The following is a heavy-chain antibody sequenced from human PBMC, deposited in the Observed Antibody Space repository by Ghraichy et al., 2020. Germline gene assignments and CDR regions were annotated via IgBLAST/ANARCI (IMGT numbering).Heavy chain of an antibody. CDR1: NYSITSGYY. Sequence: SENLSLTCDVSNYSITSGYYWGWIRQPPGKGLEWIGNIYHSGITFYNPSLKSRVTISVDTSKNQFSLHLSSVTAADTAMYYCARDDYYCSGDTCYHWFDPWGQGSLVTVSS. D-gene: IGHD2-15*01. CDR2: IYHSGIT. V-gene: IGHV4-38-2*02. J-gene: IGHJ5*02. CDR3: ARDDYYCSGDTCYHWFDP.